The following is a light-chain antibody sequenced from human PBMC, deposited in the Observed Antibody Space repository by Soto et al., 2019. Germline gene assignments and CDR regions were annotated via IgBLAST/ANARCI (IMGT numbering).Light chain of an antibody. CDR1: SSDVGGYIF. CDR2: DVN. CDR3: VSFAGGTYV. Sequence: QSALTHPPGESGSPGQSCTISCTGTSSDVGGYIFVSWYQQHPGKVPKLIIYDVNKRPSGIPDRFSGSKYGNTASLTVSGLQAEDEGDYYCVSFAGGTYVFGTGPKVTVL. V-gene: IGLV2-8*01. J-gene: IGLJ1*01.